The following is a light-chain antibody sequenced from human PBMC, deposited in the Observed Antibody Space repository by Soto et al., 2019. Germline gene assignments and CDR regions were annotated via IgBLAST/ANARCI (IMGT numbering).Light chain of an antibody. J-gene: IGKJ2*01. CDR2: DAS. Sequence: EIVLTQSPATLSLSPGERATLSCRASQSVTNYIAWYQQKPGQAPRLLIYDASNRATGVPARFSGSGSGTDFTLTISSLEPEDFAVYYCQQRDDLYTFGQGNKLEIK. V-gene: IGKV3-11*01. CDR1: QSVTNY. CDR3: QQRDDLYT.